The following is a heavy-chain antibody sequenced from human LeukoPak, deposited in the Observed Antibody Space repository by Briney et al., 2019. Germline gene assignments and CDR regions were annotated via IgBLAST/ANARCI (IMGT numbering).Heavy chain of an antibody. J-gene: IGHJ4*02. CDR3: ASSAYCGGDCYPTMDY. Sequence: SETLSLTCTVSGGSISSYYWSWIRQPPGKGLEWIGHIYYSGSTNYNPSLKSRVTISVDTSKNQFSLKLSSVTAADTAVYYCASSAYCGGDCYPTMDYWGQGTLVTVSS. V-gene: IGHV4-59*13. CDR1: GGSISSYY. CDR2: IYYSGST. D-gene: IGHD2-21*02.